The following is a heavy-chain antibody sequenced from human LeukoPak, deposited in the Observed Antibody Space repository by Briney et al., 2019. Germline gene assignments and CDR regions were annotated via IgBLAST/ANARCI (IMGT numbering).Heavy chain of an antibody. CDR2: INPNSGGT. V-gene: IGHV1-2*02. J-gene: IGHJ3*02. Sequence: ASVKISCKASGYTFTGYYMHWVRQAPGQGLEWMGWINPNSGGTNYAQKFQGRVTMTRDTSISTAYMELSRLRSDDTAVYYCASPMKYYYDPRRDAFDIWGQGTMVTVSS. CDR3: ASPMKYYYDPRRDAFDI. CDR1: GYTFTGYY. D-gene: IGHD3-22*01.